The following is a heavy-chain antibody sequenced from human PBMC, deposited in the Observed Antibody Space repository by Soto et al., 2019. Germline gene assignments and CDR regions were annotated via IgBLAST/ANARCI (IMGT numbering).Heavy chain of an antibody. D-gene: IGHD2-2*01. CDR3: AGGYCGRTSCYGDDY. Sequence: GGSLRLSCAASGFTFSSYAMHWVRQAPGKGLEWVAVISYDGSNKYYADSVKGRFTISRDNSKNTVYMQMNSLRAEDTAVYFCAGGYCGRTSCYGDDYWGQGTLVTVSS. V-gene: IGHV3-30*04. J-gene: IGHJ4*02. CDR1: GFTFSSYA. CDR2: ISYDGSNK.